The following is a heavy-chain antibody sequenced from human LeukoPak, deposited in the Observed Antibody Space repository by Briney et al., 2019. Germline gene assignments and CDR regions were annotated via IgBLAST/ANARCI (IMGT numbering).Heavy chain of an antibody. Sequence: SQTLSLTCAISGDSVSSNSAAWNWIRQSPSRGLEWLGRTYYRSKWYNDYAVSVRSRITVKADTSKSRFSLQLNSVTPEDTALYYCARGWGYCSGGSCHVFDSWGQGTLVTVSS. J-gene: IGHJ4*02. D-gene: IGHD2-15*01. CDR2: TYYRSKWYN. CDR1: GDSVSSNSAA. V-gene: IGHV6-1*01. CDR3: ARGWGYCSGGSCHVFDS.